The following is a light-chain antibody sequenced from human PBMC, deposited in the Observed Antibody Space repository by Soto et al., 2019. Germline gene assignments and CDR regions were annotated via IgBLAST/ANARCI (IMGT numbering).Light chain of an antibody. J-gene: IGKJ5*01. CDR2: AAS. Sequence: DIQMIQSPSSLSAYVGARVTISCRASQDIGNHLAWYQQKPGKVPKLLIHAASTLQSGVPSRFSGSGSGTDFTLTISSLPPEDVATYVWDMYNIAPLITFGQGTRLEIK. CDR3: DMYNIAPLIT. CDR1: QDIGNH. V-gene: IGKV1-27*01.